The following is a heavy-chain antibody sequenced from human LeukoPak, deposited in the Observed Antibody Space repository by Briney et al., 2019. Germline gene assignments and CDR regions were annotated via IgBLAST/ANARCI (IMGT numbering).Heavy chain of an antibody. V-gene: IGHV1-2*02. CDR1: GYTFTGYY. J-gene: IGHJ5*02. CDR2: INPNSGGT. D-gene: IGHD2-2*01. Sequence: ASVKVSCKASGYTFTGYYMHWVRQAPEQGLEGMGWINPNSGGTNYAQKFQGRVTMTRDTSISTAYMELSRLRSDDTAVYYCARSIMPLGRGPKYYWFDPWGQGTLVTVSS. CDR3: ARSIMPLGRGPKYYWFDP.